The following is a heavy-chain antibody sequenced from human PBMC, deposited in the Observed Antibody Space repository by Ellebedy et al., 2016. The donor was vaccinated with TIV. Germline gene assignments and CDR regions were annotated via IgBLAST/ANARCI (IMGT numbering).Heavy chain of an antibody. D-gene: IGHD3-9*01. V-gene: IGHV3-7*01. CDR3: TRESFRYFDWDL. CDR2: IYQDGSVQ. Sequence: GGSLRLSCAASGFSFRSYWMSWVRQAPGKGLQWVANIYQDGSVQYYVDSVKGRFTISRDNADNSLFLQMNSLRAEDTAVYYCTRESFRYFDWDLWGQGTLVTVSS. CDR1: GFSFRSYW. J-gene: IGHJ4*02.